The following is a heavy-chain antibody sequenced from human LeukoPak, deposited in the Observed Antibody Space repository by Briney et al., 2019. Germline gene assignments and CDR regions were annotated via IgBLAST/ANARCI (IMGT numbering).Heavy chain of an antibody. CDR2: IYYSGST. D-gene: IGHD3-10*01. Sequence: SETLSLTCTVSGGSIRSYYWSWIRQPPGKRLEWIAYIYYSGSTNYNPSLKSRVTISVDKSKNQFSLKLSSVTAADTAVYYCARGIGPLWFGELLPYFDYWGQGTLVTVSS. V-gene: IGHV4-59*12. CDR3: ARGIGPLWFGELLPYFDY. CDR1: GGSIRSYY. J-gene: IGHJ4*02.